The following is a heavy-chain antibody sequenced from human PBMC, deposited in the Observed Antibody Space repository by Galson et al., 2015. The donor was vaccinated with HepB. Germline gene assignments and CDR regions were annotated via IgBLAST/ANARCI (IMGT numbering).Heavy chain of an antibody. Sequence: SLRLSCAASGFTFRPSRMSWVRQAPGKGLEWVCRIRSKIDYVTTEYAAPVQESFTIASDDSSMMLYLQMHSLKTEGPAVYYCTVSLGTEDYDSSVGGAFDYWGQGTLVTVSS. V-gene: IGHV3-15*01. D-gene: IGHD3-22*01. CDR3: TVSLGTEDYDSSVGGAFDY. J-gene: IGHJ4*02. CDR2: IRSKIDYVTT. CDR1: GFTFRPSR.